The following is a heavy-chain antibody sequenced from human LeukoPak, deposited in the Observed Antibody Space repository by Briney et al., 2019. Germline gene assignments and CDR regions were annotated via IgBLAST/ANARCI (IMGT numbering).Heavy chain of an antibody. Sequence: GGSLRLSCAASGFTFSSYEMNWVRQAPGKGLEWVSSISSSSSYIYYADSVKGRFTISRDNAKNSLYLQMNSLRAEDTAVYYCAREVAGYSGYDYYYYMDVWGKGTTVTVSS. CDR2: ISSSSSYI. V-gene: IGHV3-21*01. CDR1: GFTFSSYE. CDR3: AREVAGYSGYDYYYYMDV. J-gene: IGHJ6*03. D-gene: IGHD5-12*01.